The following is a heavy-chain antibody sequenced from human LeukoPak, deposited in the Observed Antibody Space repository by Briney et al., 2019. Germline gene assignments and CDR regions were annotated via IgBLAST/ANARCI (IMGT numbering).Heavy chain of an antibody. V-gene: IGHV2-5*02. CDR2: IFWDDDK. CDR1: GFSLTTTGVA. Sequence: SGPTLVKPTQTLTLTCSFSGFSLTTTGVAVGWIRRPPGKALEWLALIFWDDDKKYSPSLKSRVTITKDTSNNQVVLIITNVDPVDTATYHCVHRQTGSTSFDYWGQGTLVIVSS. J-gene: IGHJ4*02. D-gene: IGHD1-1*01. CDR3: VHRQTGSTSFDY.